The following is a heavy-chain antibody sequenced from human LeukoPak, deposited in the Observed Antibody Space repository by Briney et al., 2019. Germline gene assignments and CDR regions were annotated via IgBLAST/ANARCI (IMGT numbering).Heavy chain of an antibody. CDR1: GGSISSYY. J-gene: IGHJ4*02. CDR3: ARVIGYCSSTSCFGYFDY. D-gene: IGHD2-2*01. CDR2: IYYSGST. V-gene: IGHV4-59*08. Sequence: SETLSLTCTVSGGSISSYYWSWIRQPPGKGLEWGGYIYYSGSTNYNPSLKSRVTTSVDTSKDQLSLKLSSVTAADTAVYYCARVIGYCSSTSCFGYFDYWGQGTLVTVSS.